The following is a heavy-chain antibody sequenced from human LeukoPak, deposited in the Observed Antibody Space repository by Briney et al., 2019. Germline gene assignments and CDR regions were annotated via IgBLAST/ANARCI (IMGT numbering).Heavy chain of an antibody. J-gene: IGHJ4*02. Sequence: SETLSLTCTVSGGSISSYYWSWIRQPPGKGLEWIGYIYYSGSTNYNPSLKSRVTISVDTSKNQFSLKLSSVTAADTAVYFCARQGYSSDWEFDYWGQGTLVTVSS. V-gene: IGHV4-59*08. CDR1: GGSISSYY. CDR3: ARQGYSSDWEFDY. D-gene: IGHD6-19*01. CDR2: IYYSGST.